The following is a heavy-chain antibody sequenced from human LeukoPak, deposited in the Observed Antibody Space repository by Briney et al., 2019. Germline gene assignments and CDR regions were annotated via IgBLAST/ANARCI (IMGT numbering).Heavy chain of an antibody. CDR1: GTSISSHS. CDR3: ARDDWGSLDY. V-gene: IGHV4-59*11. Sequence: SETLSLTCTVSGTSISSHSWGWIRQPPGKGLEWIGYDSNNGNINYNPALKSRVTISVYTSKRQISPNLRSVTAADTAVYYCARDDWGSLDYWGQGTLVTVSS. D-gene: IGHD7-27*01. CDR2: DSNNGNI. J-gene: IGHJ4*02.